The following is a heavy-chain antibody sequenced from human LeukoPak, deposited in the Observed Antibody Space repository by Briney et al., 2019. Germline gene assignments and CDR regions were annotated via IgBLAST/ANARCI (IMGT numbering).Heavy chain of an antibody. V-gene: IGHV3-11*06. Sequence: PGGSLRLSCAASGFTFSYYYMSWIRQAPGKGLEGVSYISSSSSYTNYADSVKGRFTISRDNAKNSLYLQMNSLRAEDTAVYYCATENYYDSSGYYPDAFDIWGQGTMVTVSS. CDR3: ATENYYDSSGYYPDAFDI. CDR1: GFTFSYYY. J-gene: IGHJ3*02. D-gene: IGHD3-22*01. CDR2: ISSSSSYT.